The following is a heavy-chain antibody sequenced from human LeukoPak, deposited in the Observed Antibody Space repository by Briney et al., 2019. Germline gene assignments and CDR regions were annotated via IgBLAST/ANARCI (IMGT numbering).Heavy chain of an antibody. V-gene: IGHV3-15*01. CDR2: IKSKTDGGTT. CDR1: GFTFSNAW. D-gene: IGHD2-15*01. Sequence: GGSLRLSCAASGFTFSNAWMSWVRQAPGKGLEWVGRIKSKTDGGTTDYAAPVKGRFTISRDDSKNTLYLQMNSLKTEDTAVYYCTTSGGSWRHDDAFDIWGQGTMVTVSS. CDR3: TTSGGSWRHDDAFDI. J-gene: IGHJ3*02.